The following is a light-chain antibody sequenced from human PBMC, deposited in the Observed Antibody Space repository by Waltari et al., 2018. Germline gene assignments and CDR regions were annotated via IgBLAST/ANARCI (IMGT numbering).Light chain of an antibody. CDR1: SSDVVGYND. Sequence: QSALTQPAFVSGSPGQSITISCTGTSSDVVGYNDVSWYQQHPGKAPNPIIYALDNRPPGVSNRFSGSKSGSTASLTISGLQVEDEADYYCNSCTGDSTLIFGGGTKVTVL. CDR2: ALD. V-gene: IGLV2-14*01. J-gene: IGLJ2*01. CDR3: NSCTGDSTLI.